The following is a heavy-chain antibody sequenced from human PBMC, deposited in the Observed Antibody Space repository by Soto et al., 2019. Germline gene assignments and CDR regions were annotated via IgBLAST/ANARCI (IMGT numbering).Heavy chain of an antibody. J-gene: IGHJ3*02. D-gene: IGHD3-3*01. Sequence: PGGSLRLSCAASGFTFSSYSMNWVRQAPGKGLEWVSSISSSSSYIYYADSVKGRFTIPRDNAKNSLYLQMNSLRAEDTAVYYCARDRVLRFLEWFDAFDIWGQGTMVTVSS. CDR2: ISSSSSYI. CDR3: ARDRVLRFLEWFDAFDI. CDR1: GFTFSSYS. V-gene: IGHV3-21*01.